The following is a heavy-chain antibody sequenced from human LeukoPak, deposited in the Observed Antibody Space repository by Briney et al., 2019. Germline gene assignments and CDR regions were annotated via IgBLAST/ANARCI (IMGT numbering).Heavy chain of an antibody. Sequence: TSQTLSLTCTVSGGSISSGDYDWSWIRQHPGKGLEWIGHINDSDNTYYTPSLKSRVTISIDTSKNQFSLKLSSVTAADTAVYYCARQDHSIIWYHWFDPWGQGTLVTVSS. CDR1: GGSISSGDYD. V-gene: IGHV4-31*03. CDR2: INDSDNT. J-gene: IGHJ5*02. D-gene: IGHD6-13*01. CDR3: ARQDHSIIWYHWFDP.